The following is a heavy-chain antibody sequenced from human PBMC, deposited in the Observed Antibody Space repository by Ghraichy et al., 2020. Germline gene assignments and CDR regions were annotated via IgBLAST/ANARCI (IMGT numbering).Heavy chain of an antibody. CDR1: GGSMSSGY. CDR3: ASSHGSGSYYNDV. Sequence: GSLSLTCTVSGGSMSSGYWSWIRQPAGKGLEWIGRIYTSGSTSYNPSLKSRVTMSVDTSKNQFSLKLRSVTAADTAVDYCASSHGSGSYYNDVWGQGTLVTVSS. CDR2: IYTSGST. J-gene: IGHJ4*02. D-gene: IGHD3-10*01. V-gene: IGHV4-4*07.